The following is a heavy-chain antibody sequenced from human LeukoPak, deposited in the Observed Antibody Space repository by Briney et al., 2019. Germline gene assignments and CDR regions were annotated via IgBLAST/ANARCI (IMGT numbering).Heavy chain of an antibody. V-gene: IGHV3-30*04. CDR2: ISYDGSNK. J-gene: IGHJ3*02. CDR1: GFTFSSYA. CDR3: ARGTWMQPRLPFDI. D-gene: IGHD5-18*01. Sequence: GGPLRLSCAASGFTFSSYAMHWVRQAPGKGLEWVAVISYDGSNKYYADSVKGRFTISRDNSKNTLYLQMNSLRAEDTAVYYCARGTWMQPRLPFDIWGQGTMVTVSS.